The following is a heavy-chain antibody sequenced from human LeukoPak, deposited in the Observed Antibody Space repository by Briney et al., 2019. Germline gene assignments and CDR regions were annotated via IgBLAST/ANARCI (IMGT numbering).Heavy chain of an antibody. V-gene: IGHV3-11*04. J-gene: IGHJ3*02. CDR1: GFKFSDYY. Sequence: GGSLRLSCAASGFKFSDYYMNWIRQAPGKGLEWVSYISNGGNTIYYADSVKGRFTISRDNSKNTLYLQMSSLRAEDTAVYYCARARSSYGYGDAFDIWGQGTMVTVSS. CDR2: ISNGGNTI. CDR3: ARARSSYGYGDAFDI. D-gene: IGHD5-18*01.